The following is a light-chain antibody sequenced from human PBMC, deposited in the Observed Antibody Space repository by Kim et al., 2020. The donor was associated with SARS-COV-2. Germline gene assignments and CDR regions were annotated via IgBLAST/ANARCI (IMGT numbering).Light chain of an antibody. V-gene: IGKV3-20*01. CDR1: HSVTFNY. CDR3: QQYGSSPR. J-gene: IGKJ4*01. Sequence: LSPGERATLSCRARHSVTFNYLAWYQQKPGQTPRLVIYGASNRATGVPDRFSGSGSGTDFTLTISRLGPEDFAVYYCQQYGSSPRFGGGTKVDIK. CDR2: GAS.